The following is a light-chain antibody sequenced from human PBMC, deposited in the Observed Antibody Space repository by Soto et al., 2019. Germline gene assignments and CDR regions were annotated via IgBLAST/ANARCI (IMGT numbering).Light chain of an antibody. CDR2: DVN. J-gene: IGLJ1*01. CDR1: NSDLGSSTY. CDR3: CSYTSTATYV. V-gene: IGLV2-14*01. Sequence: QSALTQPASVSGSPGQSISISCTGTNSDLGSSTYVTWYQQYPDKAPTLVIFDVNNRPSGISNRFSGSKSGNTASLTISGLQAEDEADYYCCSYTSTATYVFGTGTKVTVL.